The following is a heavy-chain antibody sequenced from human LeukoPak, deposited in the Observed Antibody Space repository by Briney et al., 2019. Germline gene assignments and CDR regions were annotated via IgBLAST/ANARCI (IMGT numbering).Heavy chain of an antibody. CDR1: GFTFSSYG. J-gene: IGHJ4*02. V-gene: IGHV3-33*01. D-gene: IGHD3-9*01. Sequence: PGGSLRLSCAASGFTFSSYGMPWVRQAPGKGLEWVAVIWYDGSNKYYADSVKGRFTISRDNSKNTLYLQMNSLRAEDTAVYYCARSLTGTATVDYWGQGTLVTVSS. CDR3: ARSLTGTATVDY. CDR2: IWYDGSNK.